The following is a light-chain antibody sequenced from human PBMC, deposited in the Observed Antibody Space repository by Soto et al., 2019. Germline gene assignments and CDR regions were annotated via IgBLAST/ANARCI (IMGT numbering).Light chain of an antibody. V-gene: IGKV3-20*01. J-gene: IGKJ2*01. CDR2: GAS. CDR1: QSVSDSY. Sequence: EIVLTQSPGTLSLSPGERATLSCRASQSVSDSYLAWYQQKPGQAPRLLIYGASSRATGIPDRFSGSGSGTDFTLTISRLEPEDFAVYYCHLYGRPPTRTFGQGTQVEIK. CDR3: HLYGRPPTRT.